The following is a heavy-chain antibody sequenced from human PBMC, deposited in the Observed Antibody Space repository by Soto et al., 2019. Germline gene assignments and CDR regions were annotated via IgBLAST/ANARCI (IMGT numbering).Heavy chain of an antibody. Sequence: QVQLQQWGAGLLKPSETLSLTCAVYGGSFSDYSWTWIRQPPGKALEWIGQINHSGSANYNPSLRSRVIISIGKPKNQFSLELTSVTAADTAVYYCARGLFSGDAYSGGWYYFDYWGQGTLVTVSS. J-gene: IGHJ4*02. D-gene: IGHD3-10*01. CDR3: ARGLFSGDAYSGGWYYFDY. CDR1: GGSFSDYS. V-gene: IGHV4-34*01. CDR2: INHSGSA.